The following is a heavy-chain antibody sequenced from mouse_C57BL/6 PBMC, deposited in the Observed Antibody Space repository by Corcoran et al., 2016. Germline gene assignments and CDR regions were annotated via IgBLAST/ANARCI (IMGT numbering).Heavy chain of an antibody. CDR2: IYPGSGNT. D-gene: IGHD1-1*01. V-gene: IGHV1-76*01. J-gene: IGHJ2*01. CDR1: GYTFTDYY. Sequence: QVQLKQSGAELVRPGASVKLSCKASGYTFTDYYINWVKQRPGQGLGWIARIYPGSGNTYYNEKFKGKATLTAEKSSSTAYMQLSSLTSEDSAVYFCANYYGSSYGWGQGTTLTVSS. CDR3: ANYYGSSYG.